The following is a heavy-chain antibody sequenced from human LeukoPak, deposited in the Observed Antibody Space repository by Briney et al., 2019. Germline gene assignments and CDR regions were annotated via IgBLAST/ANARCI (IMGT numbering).Heavy chain of an antibody. V-gene: IGHV4-61*01. CDR2: IYYSGST. Sequence: SETLSLTCTVSGGSVSSGSYYWSWIRQPPEKGLEWIGYIYYSGSTNYNPSLKSRVTISVDTSKNQFSLKLSSVTAADTAVYYCARRGYCSSTSCLGLIDYWGQGTLVTVSS. D-gene: IGHD2-2*01. CDR1: GGSVSSGSYY. CDR3: ARRGYCSSTSCLGLIDY. J-gene: IGHJ4*02.